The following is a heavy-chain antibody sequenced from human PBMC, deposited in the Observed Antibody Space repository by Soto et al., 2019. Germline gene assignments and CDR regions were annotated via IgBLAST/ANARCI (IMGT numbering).Heavy chain of an antibody. Sequence: SETLSLTCAVYGGSFSGYYWSWIRQPPGKGLEWIGEINHSGSTYYNPSLKSRVTISVDTSKNQFSLKLSSVTAADTAVYYCAKLNYDFWSGYYLYYYYYGMDVWGQGTTVTVSS. V-gene: IGHV4-34*01. J-gene: IGHJ6*02. CDR1: GGSFSGYY. CDR2: INHSGST. D-gene: IGHD3-3*01. CDR3: AKLNYDFWSGYYLYYYYYGMDV.